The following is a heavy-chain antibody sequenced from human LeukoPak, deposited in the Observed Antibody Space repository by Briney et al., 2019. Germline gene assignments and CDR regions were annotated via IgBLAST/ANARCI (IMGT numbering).Heavy chain of an antibody. CDR3: TREEWFDP. J-gene: IGHJ5*02. V-gene: IGHV4-30-4*08. Sequence: SQTLSLTCTVSGGSISTGDYYWSWIRQPPGKGLEWIGYIHYSGNTYYNPSLKSRVTISVDTSKNQFSLKLSSVTAADTAVYYCTREEWFDPWGRGTLVTVSS. CDR1: GGSISTGDYY. CDR2: IHYSGNT.